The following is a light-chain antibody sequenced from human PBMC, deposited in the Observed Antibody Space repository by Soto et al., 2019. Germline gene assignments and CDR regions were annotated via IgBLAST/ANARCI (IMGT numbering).Light chain of an antibody. CDR2: AAY. J-gene: IGKJ2*01. Sequence: GDRVTITCRASQSISSYLNWYQQKPGKAPKVLIYAAYSLQSGVPSRFSVSGSGTDFTLTISSLQPEDSAAYYCQQSYSTPYTLGQGTKLEIK. CDR3: QQSYSTPYT. CDR1: QSISSY. V-gene: IGKV1-39*01.